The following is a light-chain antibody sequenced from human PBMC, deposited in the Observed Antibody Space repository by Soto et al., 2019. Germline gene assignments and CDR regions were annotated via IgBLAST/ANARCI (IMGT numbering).Light chain of an antibody. Sequence: IVLTQSPATLSLSPGEGATLSCRASQSIFSPYLAWYQQIPGQAPRLLIYSTSTRATGVPDRFSGSGSGTDFTLTIRRLEPGDFAVYYCQHFGSSPYTFGQGTKLEIK. CDR2: STS. V-gene: IGKV3-20*01. CDR1: QSIFSPY. J-gene: IGKJ2*01. CDR3: QHFGSSPYT.